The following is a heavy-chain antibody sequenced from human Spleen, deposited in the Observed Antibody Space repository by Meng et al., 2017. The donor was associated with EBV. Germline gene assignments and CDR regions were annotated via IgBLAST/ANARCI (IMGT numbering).Heavy chain of an antibody. CDR1: GYTFTTYG. Sequence: QVQLVESGAEVKKPGASGKVSCKASGYTFTTYGISWVRQAPGQGLEWMGWISPYNGNTYYAQKFRDRVTMTTDTSTTTPYMELRSLRSDDTAVYFCARGPYCSGGTCYSQYFDYWGQGTLVTVSS. D-gene: IGHD2-15*01. V-gene: IGHV1-18*01. J-gene: IGHJ4*02. CDR3: ARGPYCSGGTCYSQYFDY. CDR2: ISPYNGNT.